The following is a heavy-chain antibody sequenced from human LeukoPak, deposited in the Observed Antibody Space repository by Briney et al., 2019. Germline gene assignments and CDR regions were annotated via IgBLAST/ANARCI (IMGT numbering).Heavy chain of an antibody. D-gene: IGHD7-27*01. CDR3: ARGFRGDNFDY. CDR1: GYSISSAYY. Sequence: SETLSLTCTVSGYSISSAYYWGWIRPPPGKGLEWIGTMYHSGSTNYNPSLKSRVTISVDTSKNQFSLKLSSVTAADTAVYFCARGFRGDNFDYWGQGTLVTVSS. CDR2: MYHSGST. J-gene: IGHJ4*02. V-gene: IGHV4-38-2*02.